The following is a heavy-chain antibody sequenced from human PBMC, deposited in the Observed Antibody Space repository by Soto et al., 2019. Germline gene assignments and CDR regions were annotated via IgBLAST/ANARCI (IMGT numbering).Heavy chain of an antibody. V-gene: IGHV1-3*01. J-gene: IGHJ4*02. CDR2: INAGNGNT. Sequence: QVQLVQSGAEVKKPGASVKVSCKASGYTFTSYAMHWVRQAPGQRLEWMGWINAGNGNTKYSQKFQGRVTITRDTSASTAYMELSSLRSEDTAVYYCARDRGKQLPFDYWGQGTLVTVSS. CDR1: GYTFTSYA. D-gene: IGHD6-13*01. CDR3: ARDRGKQLPFDY.